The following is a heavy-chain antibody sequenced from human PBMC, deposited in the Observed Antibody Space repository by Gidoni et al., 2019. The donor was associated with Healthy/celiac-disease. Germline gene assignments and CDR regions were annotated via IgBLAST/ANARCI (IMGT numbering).Heavy chain of an antibody. Sequence: EVQLVESGGGWVQPGRSLRLSCTAAGFTFGDYAMSWVRQAPGKGLEWVGFIRSKAYGGTTEYAASVKGRFTISRDDSKSIAYLQMNSLKTEDTAVYYCTRDWKYRTPLPDAFDIWGQGTMVTVSS. CDR3: TRDWKYRTPLPDAFDI. J-gene: IGHJ3*02. D-gene: IGHD1-7*01. V-gene: IGHV3-49*04. CDR2: IRSKAYGGTT. CDR1: GFTFGDYA.